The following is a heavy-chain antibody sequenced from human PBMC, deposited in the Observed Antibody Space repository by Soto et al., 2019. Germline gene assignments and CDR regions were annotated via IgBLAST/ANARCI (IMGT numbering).Heavy chain of an antibody. D-gene: IGHD2-21*01. J-gene: IGHJ5*02. CDR2: ISSRNNEK. CDR3: ARDGDWGFCGT. Sequence: EVPLVESGGGVVQPGGSLRLSCAASGFTFSSYGMHWVRQARGKGLEGVSTISSRNNEKYYVDAVTGQFTISRYNARNSVYPQLNAPTGYGRAVYYCARDGDWGFCGTWGQ. V-gene: IGHV3-21*01. CDR1: GFTFSSYG.